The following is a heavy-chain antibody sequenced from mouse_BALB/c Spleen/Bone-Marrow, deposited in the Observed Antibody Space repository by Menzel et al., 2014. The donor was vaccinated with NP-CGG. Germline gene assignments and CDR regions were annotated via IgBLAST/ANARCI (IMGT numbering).Heavy chain of an antibody. CDR1: GFTFSSFG. Sequence: EVHLVESGGGLVQPGGSRKLSCAASGFTFSSFGMHWVRQAPEKGLEWVAYISSGSSTTYYADTVKGRFTISRDNPKNTVSLQMNELRTGERAKKYCARWWRWGNGYFDDWGAGTTVAVSS. V-gene: IGHV5-17*02. J-gene: IGHJ1*01. D-gene: IGHD1-1*02. CDR3: ARWWRWGNGYFDD. CDR2: ISSGSSTT.